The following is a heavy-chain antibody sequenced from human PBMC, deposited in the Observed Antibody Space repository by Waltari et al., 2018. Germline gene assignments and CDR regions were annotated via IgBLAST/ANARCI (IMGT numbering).Heavy chain of an antibody. CDR2: VIPIYGTP. D-gene: IGHD1-26*01. Sequence: QVPLVQSGAEVKQPGSSVKVSCKASGGPFGSYAITWVRQAPGQGLEWVGGVIPIYGTPNYEAKFQGRVTVTADASTSTAYLEVRRLRSEDTAVYYCAKREIGYAFDTWGQGTMVIVSS. CDR1: GGPFGSYA. CDR3: AKREIGYAFDT. J-gene: IGHJ3*02. V-gene: IGHV1-69*12.